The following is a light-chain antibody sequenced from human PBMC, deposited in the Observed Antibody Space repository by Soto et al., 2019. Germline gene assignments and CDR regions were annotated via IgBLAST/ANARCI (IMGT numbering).Light chain of an antibody. CDR3: QQYGSSPPWT. J-gene: IGKJ1*01. V-gene: IGKV3-20*01. CDR2: DAS. CDR1: QSVGSY. Sequence: EIVLTQSPGTLSLSPGEKATLSCRASQSVGSYLGWYQQKPGQAPRLLIYDASNRATGIPARFSGSGFGTDFTLTISRLEPEDFAVYYCQQYGSSPPWTFGQGTKVDIK.